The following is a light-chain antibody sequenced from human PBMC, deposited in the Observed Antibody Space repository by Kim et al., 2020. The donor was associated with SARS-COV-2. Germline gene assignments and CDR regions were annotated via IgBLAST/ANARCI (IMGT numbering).Light chain of an antibody. V-gene: IGLV3-21*04. CDR2: YDS. CDR3: QVWDSSSDHPV. Sequence: APGKTAEITRGGKHNGSKRLQWFQAEPGPGPVLGIYYDSDRPAGIPERFAGSNLGNTDNLTNSRVGGRDEADYYCQVWDSSSDHPVFGGGTQLTVL. J-gene: IGLJ3*02. CDR1: HNGSKR.